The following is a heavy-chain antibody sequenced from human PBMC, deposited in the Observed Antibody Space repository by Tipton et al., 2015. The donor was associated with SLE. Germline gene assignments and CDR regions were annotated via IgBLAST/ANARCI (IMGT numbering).Heavy chain of an antibody. J-gene: IGHJ4*02. V-gene: IGHV3-23*01. CDR1: GFTFSSYA. D-gene: IGHD3-3*01. CDR2: ISGSGGTT. Sequence: SLRLSCATSGFTFSSYAMSWVRQAPGKGLEWVSSISGSGGTTYYTETVKGRFTISRDNSKNTLFLQMNSLRDEDTAVYYCAKDAEEVRFLEWTLYYFDYWGQGTLVTVSS. CDR3: AKDAEEVRFLEWTLYYFDY.